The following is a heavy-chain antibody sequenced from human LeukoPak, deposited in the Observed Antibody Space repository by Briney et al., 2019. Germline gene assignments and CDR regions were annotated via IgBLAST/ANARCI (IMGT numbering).Heavy chain of an antibody. CDR1: GFIFTSYG. V-gene: IGHV3-30*02. CDR3: AKGMVRYGSGSLLDY. CDR2: IRYDGSIK. D-gene: IGHD3-10*01. Sequence: GGSLRLSCAASGFIFTSYGMHWVRQAPGKGLEWVAFIRYDGSIKFYADSVKGRFTISRDNSKNTLHLQMNSLRAEDTAVYYCAKGMVRYGSGSLLDYWGQGTLVTVPS. J-gene: IGHJ4*02.